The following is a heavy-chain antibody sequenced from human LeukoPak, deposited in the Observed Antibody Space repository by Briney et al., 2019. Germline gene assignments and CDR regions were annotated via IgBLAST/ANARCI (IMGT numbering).Heavy chain of an antibody. CDR3: ASAPRYQLLWTANYYGMDV. Sequence: SETLSLTCTVSGGSISSGGYYWRWIRQHPGKGLEWIGYIYYNGSTYYNPSLKSRVTISVDTSKNQFSLKLSSVTAADTAVYYCASAPRYQLLWTANYYGMDVWGQGTTVTVSS. J-gene: IGHJ6*02. V-gene: IGHV4-31*03. CDR1: GGSISSGGYY. CDR2: IYYNGST. D-gene: IGHD2-2*01.